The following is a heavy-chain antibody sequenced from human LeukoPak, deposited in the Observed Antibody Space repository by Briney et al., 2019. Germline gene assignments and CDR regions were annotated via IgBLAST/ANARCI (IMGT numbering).Heavy chain of an antibody. CDR1: GYTFTSYA. CDR2: INAGNGNT. Sequence: RVASVKVSCKASGYTFTSYAVHWVRQAPGQRLEWMGWINAGNGNTKYSQKFQGRVTITRDTSASTAYMELSSLRSEDTAVYYCATGGPLRYFDWLLPVYYYGMDVWGKGTTVTVSS. J-gene: IGHJ6*04. D-gene: IGHD3-9*01. CDR3: ATGGPLRYFDWLLPVYYYGMDV. V-gene: IGHV1-3*01.